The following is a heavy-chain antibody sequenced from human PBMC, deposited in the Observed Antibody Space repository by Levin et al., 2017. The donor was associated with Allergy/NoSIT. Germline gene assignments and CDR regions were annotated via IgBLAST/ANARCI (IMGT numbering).Heavy chain of an antibody. CDR1: GFTVSDNY. Sequence: GGSLRLSCAVSGFTVSDNYMSWLRQAPGKGLEWVSIMYSGGSTYYADSVKGRLTISRDNSKNTLSLQMNSLRVEDTAVYYCASVSRASWRAFDIWGQGTMVTVSS. CDR2: MYSGGST. D-gene: IGHD2-2*01. J-gene: IGHJ3*02. CDR3: ASVSRASWRAFDI. V-gene: IGHV3-53*01.